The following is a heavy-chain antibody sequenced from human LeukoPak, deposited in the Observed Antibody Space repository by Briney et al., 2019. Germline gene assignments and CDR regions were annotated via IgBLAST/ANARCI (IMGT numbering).Heavy chain of an antibody. CDR1: GYSISSGYY. Sequence: PSETLSLTCAVSGYSISSGYYWGWIRQPPGKGLEWIGSIYHCGSTYYNPSLKSRVTISVDTSKNQFSLKLSSVTAADTAVYYCARHAPGGYWGAFDIWGLGTMVTVSS. CDR3: ARHAPGGYWGAFDI. J-gene: IGHJ3*02. V-gene: IGHV4-38-2*01. D-gene: IGHD2-8*02. CDR2: IYHCGST.